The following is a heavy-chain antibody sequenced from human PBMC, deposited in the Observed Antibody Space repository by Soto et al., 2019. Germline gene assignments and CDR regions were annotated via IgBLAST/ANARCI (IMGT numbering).Heavy chain of an antibody. CDR3: ARDRRLTMIVVVSSHDAFDI. CDR1: GGTFSRYV. V-gene: IGHV1-18*01. D-gene: IGHD3-22*01. CDR2: ISAYNGNT. Sequence: APVPVSCQASGGTFSRYVIRWVRAAPGQGRARMGWISAYNGNTNHAQTLQGRVPMTTDPSTRTAYMAPRSLRSDDTAVYYCARDRRLTMIVVVSSHDAFDICGHGTMVTVSS. J-gene: IGHJ3*02.